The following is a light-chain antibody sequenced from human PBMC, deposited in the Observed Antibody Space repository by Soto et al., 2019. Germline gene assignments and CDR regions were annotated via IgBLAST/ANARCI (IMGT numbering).Light chain of an antibody. V-gene: IGKV3-11*01. CDR2: DAS. J-gene: IGKJ4*01. Sequence: EIVLTQSPATLSLSPGERATLSCRASQSVGSYLAWYQQKPGQAPRLLIYDASNRATGIPARFSGSGSGTDFTLTISSLEPEDSAVYYCQQRSNWPLFGGGTKVEIK. CDR3: QQRSNWPL. CDR1: QSVGSY.